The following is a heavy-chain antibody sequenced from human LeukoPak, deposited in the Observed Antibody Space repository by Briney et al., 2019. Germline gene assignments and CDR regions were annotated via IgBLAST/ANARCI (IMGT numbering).Heavy chain of an antibody. V-gene: IGHV5-51*01. J-gene: IGHJ4*02. CDR3: ARRGSYSSSFLYYFDY. Sequence: GESLKISCKGSGYSFTSYWIGWVRQMPGKGLEWMGIIYPGDSDTRYSPSFQGQVTISADKSISTAYLQWSSLKASDTAMYYCARRGSYSSSFLYYFDYWGQGTLVTVPS. CDR1: GYSFTSYW. CDR2: IYPGDSDT. D-gene: IGHD6-6*01.